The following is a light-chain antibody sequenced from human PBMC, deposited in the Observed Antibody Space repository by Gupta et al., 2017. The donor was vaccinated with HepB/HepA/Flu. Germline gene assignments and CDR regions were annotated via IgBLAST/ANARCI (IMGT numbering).Light chain of an antibody. CDR2: DAS. V-gene: IGKV3-11*01. CDR3: QQRSNWPPMYT. CDR1: QSVS. J-gene: IGKJ2*01. Sequence: IVLTQSPATLSLSPGERATLSCRASQSVSRLLIYDASNRATGIPARFSGSGSGTDFTLTISSLEPEDFAVYYCQQRSNWPPMYTFGQGTKLEIK.